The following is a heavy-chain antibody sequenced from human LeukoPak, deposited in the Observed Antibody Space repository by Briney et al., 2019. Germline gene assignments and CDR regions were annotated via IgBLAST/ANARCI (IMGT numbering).Heavy chain of an antibody. J-gene: IGHJ4*02. CDR2: ISPTGSTT. Sequence: GGSLRLSCAASGLTFSSYAMSWVRQAPGKGLVWVSRISPTGSTTSYADSVKGRFTVSRDNAKNTLYLQVNNLRAEDTAVYYCARGPNSNWSGLDFWGQGTLLTVSS. CDR1: GLTFSSYA. V-gene: IGHV3-74*01. D-gene: IGHD6-6*01. CDR3: ARGPNSNWSGLDF.